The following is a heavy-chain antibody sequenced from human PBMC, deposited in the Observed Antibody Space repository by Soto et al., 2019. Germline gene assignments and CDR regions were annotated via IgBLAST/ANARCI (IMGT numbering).Heavy chain of an antibody. CDR3: ARVRTGDYRGFWFDP. V-gene: IGHV4-30-4*01. J-gene: IGHJ5*02. CDR1: GGSISSGYYY. Sequence: PXETLSLTCTVSGGSISSGYYYWSWIRQPPGKGLEWIGYIYYSGSTYYNPSLKSRVTISVDTSKNQFSLKLSSVTAADTAVYYCARVRTGDYRGFWFDPWGQGTLVTFSS. CDR2: IYYSGST. D-gene: IGHD4-17*01.